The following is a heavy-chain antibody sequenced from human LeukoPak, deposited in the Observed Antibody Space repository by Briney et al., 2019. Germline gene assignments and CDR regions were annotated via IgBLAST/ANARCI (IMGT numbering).Heavy chain of an antibody. CDR2: ISTSSSYI. J-gene: IGHJ6*03. D-gene: IGHD5-24*01. Sequence: RGSLRLSCAVSGFTFSSYFMNWVRQAPGKGLEWVSSISTSSSYIYYADSVKGRFTISRDNSKNTLYLQMNSLRAEDTAVYYCAKGGNYNSYYYYMDVWGKGTTVTVSS. CDR1: GFTFSSYF. V-gene: IGHV3-21*01. CDR3: AKGGNYNSYYYYMDV.